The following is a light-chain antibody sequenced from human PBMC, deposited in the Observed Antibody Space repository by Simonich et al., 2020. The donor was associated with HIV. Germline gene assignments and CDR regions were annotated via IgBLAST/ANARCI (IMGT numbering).Light chain of an antibody. CDR3: HQYNDWPLT. J-gene: IGKJ4*01. CDR1: QSISSN. Sequence: EIVMTQSPATLSVSPGERATLSCRASQSISSNLAWYQQKPGQAPSLLIYGASTRATGIPARFSGRGSGTEFTLTISSLQSEDFAFYYCHQYNDWPLTFGGGTKVEIK. V-gene: IGKV3-15*01. CDR2: GAS.